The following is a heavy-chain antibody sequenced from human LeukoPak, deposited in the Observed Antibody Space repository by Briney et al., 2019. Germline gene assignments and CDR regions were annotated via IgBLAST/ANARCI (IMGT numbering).Heavy chain of an antibody. CDR3: ATNTGTVFDY. Sequence: SETLSLTCSVSGDFITAYYWSWIRQPPGKGLEWIGYVYYTGNTEYNPSLRSRATISLEMSKRQFSLSLTSVTAADTAVYYCATNTGTVFDYWGQGALVTVSS. D-gene: IGHD7-27*01. CDR2: VYYTGNT. V-gene: IGHV4-59*01. CDR1: GDFITAYY. J-gene: IGHJ4*02.